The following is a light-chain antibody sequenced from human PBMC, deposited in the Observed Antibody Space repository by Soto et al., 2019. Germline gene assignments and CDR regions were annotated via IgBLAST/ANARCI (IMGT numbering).Light chain of an antibody. CDR1: QTIGSL. J-gene: IGKJ1*01. CDR2: LTS. CDR3: QQSHKTPWT. V-gene: IGKV1-39*01. Sequence: DIPMTQSPPSLSASVGDRVTITCRAGQTIGSLLNWYQQRPGKAPHLLIYLTSSLQAEVPSRFSGSGSGTQFTLTISSLQPEDFATYFCQQSHKTPWTFGQGTRVE.